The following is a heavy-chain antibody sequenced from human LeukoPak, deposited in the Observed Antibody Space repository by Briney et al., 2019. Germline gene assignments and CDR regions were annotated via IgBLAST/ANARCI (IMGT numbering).Heavy chain of an antibody. V-gene: IGHV4-30-4*01. CDR3: ARGGITMIVVVTPDAFDI. CDR2: IYYSGST. J-gene: IGHJ3*02. Sequence: NPSETLSLTCTVSGGSISSTTYYWSWIRQPPGKGLEWIGYIYYSGSTYYNPSLKSRVTISVDTSKNQFSLKLSSVTAADTAVYYCARGGITMIVVVTPDAFDIWGQGTMVTVSS. CDR1: GGSISSTTYY. D-gene: IGHD3-22*01.